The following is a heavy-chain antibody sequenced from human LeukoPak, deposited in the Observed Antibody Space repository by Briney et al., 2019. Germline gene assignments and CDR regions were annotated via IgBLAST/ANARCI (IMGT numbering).Heavy chain of an antibody. CDR2: ISGSGGST. Sequence: GGSLRLSCAASGFTFSSYAMSWVRQAPGKGLEWVSAISGSGGSTYYADSVKGRFTISRGNSKNTLYLQMNSLRAEDTAVYYCAKEGAILWFGELLYNWFDPWGQGTLVTVSS. V-gene: IGHV3-23*01. J-gene: IGHJ5*02. CDR3: AKEGAILWFGELLYNWFDP. D-gene: IGHD3-10*01. CDR1: GFTFSSYA.